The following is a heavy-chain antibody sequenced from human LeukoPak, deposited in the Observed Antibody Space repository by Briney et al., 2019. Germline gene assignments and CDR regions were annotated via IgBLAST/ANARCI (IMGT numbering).Heavy chain of an antibody. CDR1: GFTVSSKY. V-gene: IGHV3-53*01. Sequence: PGGSLRLSCAASGFTVSSKYMSWVRQAPGKGLEWVSVIYSGSTTYYADSVKGRFTISRDNSKNTLYLQMNSLRAEDTAVYYCAKEGTDIVATIKWGQGTLVTVSS. CDR2: IYSGSTT. CDR3: AKEGTDIVATIK. D-gene: IGHD5-12*01. J-gene: IGHJ4*02.